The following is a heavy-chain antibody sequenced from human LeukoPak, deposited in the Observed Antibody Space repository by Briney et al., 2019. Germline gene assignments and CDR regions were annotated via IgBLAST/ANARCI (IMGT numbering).Heavy chain of an antibody. J-gene: IGHJ4*02. Sequence: PGGSLRLSCATSGFTFSSYEMNSVRQAPGKGLEWVSCISSSGSTIYYADSVKGRFTISRDNAKNLLYLQMNSLRAEDTAVYYCSMGKDYGDYVDYWGQGTLVTVSS. V-gene: IGHV3-48*03. D-gene: IGHD4-17*01. CDR2: ISSSGSTI. CDR1: GFTFSSYE. CDR3: SMGKDYGDYVDY.